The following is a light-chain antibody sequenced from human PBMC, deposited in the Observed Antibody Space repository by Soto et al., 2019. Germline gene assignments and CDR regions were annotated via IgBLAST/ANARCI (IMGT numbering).Light chain of an antibody. CDR2: GAS. CDR3: QQYGGSPRT. CDR1: QSVSSNY. J-gene: IGKJ1*01. Sequence: EIVLTQSPGTLSLSPGERATLSCTASQSVSSNYLAWYQQKPGQAPRLLIYGASSRATGIPDRFSGSGSGTDFTLTISGLEPEDFAVYYCQQYGGSPRTFRQGTKVEIK. V-gene: IGKV3-20*01.